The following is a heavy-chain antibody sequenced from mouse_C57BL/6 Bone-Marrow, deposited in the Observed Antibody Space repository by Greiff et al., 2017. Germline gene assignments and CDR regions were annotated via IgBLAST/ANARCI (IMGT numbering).Heavy chain of an antibody. J-gene: IGHJ1*03. Sequence: VQLQQPGAELAKPGASVKLSCKASGYTFTSYWMHWVKQRPGQGLEWIGNINPSSGYTKYNQKFKDKATLTADKSSSTAYMQLSSLTYEDSAVYCCSYDSSYPYGWFDFWGTGTTVTVSS. D-gene: IGHD1-1*01. V-gene: IGHV1-7*01. CDR1: GYTFTSYW. CDR2: INPSSGYT. CDR3: SYDSSYPYGWFDF.